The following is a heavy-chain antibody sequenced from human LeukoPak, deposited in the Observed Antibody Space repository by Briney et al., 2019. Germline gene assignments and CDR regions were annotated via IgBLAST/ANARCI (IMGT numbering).Heavy chain of an antibody. Sequence: SETLSLTCVVYGGAFSGYYWSWIRQPPGKGLEWIGDIYYSGSTYYNPSLKSRVTISVDTSKNQFSLKLSSVTAADTAVYYCARGRTSSSWRRGWFDPWGQGTLVTVSS. D-gene: IGHD6-13*01. CDR2: IYYSGST. CDR3: ARGRTSSSWRRGWFDP. V-gene: IGHV4-34*01. CDR1: GGAFSGYY. J-gene: IGHJ5*02.